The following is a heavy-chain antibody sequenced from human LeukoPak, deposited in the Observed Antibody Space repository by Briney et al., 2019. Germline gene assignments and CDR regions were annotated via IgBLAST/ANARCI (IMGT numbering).Heavy chain of an antibody. J-gene: IGHJ4*02. CDR3: ARDVGIFVSYYDSSGYCDY. CDR2: ISGSGGST. Sequence: PGGSLRLSCAASGFTFSSYAMSWVRQAPGKGLEWVSGISGSGGSTYYADSVKGRFTISRDNSKNTLYLQMNSLRAEDTAVYYCARDVGIFVSYYDSSGYCDYWGQGTLVTVSS. V-gene: IGHV3-23*01. D-gene: IGHD3-22*01. CDR1: GFTFSSYA.